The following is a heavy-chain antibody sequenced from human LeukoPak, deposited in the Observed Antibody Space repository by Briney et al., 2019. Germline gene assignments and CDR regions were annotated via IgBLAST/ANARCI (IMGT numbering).Heavy chain of an antibody. Sequence: SETLSLTCTVSGGSISSYYWSWIWQPAGKGLEWIGRIYTSGSTNYNPSLKSRVTISVDKSKNQFSLKLSSVTAADTAVYYCARLSRSGYYMDVWGKGTTVTVSS. CDR3: ARLSRSGYYMDV. CDR1: GGSISSYY. CDR2: IYTSGST. J-gene: IGHJ6*03. D-gene: IGHD3-3*01. V-gene: IGHV4-4*07.